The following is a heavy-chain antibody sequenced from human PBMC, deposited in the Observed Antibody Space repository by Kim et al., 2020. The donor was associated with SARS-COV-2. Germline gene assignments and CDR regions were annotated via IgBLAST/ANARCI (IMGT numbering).Heavy chain of an antibody. V-gene: IGHV3-15*01. CDR1: GFTFSNAW. D-gene: IGHD3-22*01. Sequence: GGSLRLSCAASGFTFSNAWMSWVRQATGKGLEWVGRIKSKTDGGTTDYAAPVKGRFTISRDDSKNTLYLQMNSLKTEDTAVYYCTTSTYSSGYSFDYWGQGTLVTVSS. J-gene: IGHJ4*02. CDR3: TTSTYSSGYSFDY. CDR2: IKSKTDGGTT.